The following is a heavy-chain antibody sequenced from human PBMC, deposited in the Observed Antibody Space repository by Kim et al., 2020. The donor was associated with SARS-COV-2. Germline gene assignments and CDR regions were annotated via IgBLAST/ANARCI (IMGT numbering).Heavy chain of an antibody. CDR2: INPSGGST. CDR1: GYTFTSYY. D-gene: IGHD2-2*01. Sequence: ASVKVSCKASGYTFTSYYMHWVRQAPGQGLEWMGIINPSGGSTSYAQKFQGRVTMTRDTSTSTVYMELSSLRSEDTAVYYCAREIREGGEADIVVVPAANDYWGQGTLVTVSS. V-gene: IGHV1-46*01. J-gene: IGHJ4*02. CDR3: AREIREGGEADIVVVPAANDY.